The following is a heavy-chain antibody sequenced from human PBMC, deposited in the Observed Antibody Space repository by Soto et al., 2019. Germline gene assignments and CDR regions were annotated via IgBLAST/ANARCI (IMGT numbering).Heavy chain of an antibody. J-gene: IGHJ4*02. V-gene: IGHV4-59*08. Sequence: PSETLSLTCTVSGGSISSYYWSWIRQPPGKGLEWIGYIYYSGSTYYNPSLKSRVTISVDTSKNQFSLKLSSVTAADTAVYYCARVDTAMVDFDYWGQGTLVTVSS. CDR3: ARVDTAMVDFDY. CDR1: GGSISSYY. CDR2: IYYSGST. D-gene: IGHD5-18*01.